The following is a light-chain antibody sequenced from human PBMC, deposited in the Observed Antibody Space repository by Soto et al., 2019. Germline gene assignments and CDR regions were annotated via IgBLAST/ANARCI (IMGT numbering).Light chain of an antibody. V-gene: IGKV3-20*01. CDR3: QQYGGSPPYT. Sequence: PGDRTTISCRASQPVASSFFAWYQQKPGQAPRLLIYGTSNRAAGIPDRFSGRGSGTDFTLTISRLEPEDFAVYFCQQYGGSPPYTFGRGTKLEI. CDR1: QPVASSF. J-gene: IGKJ2*01. CDR2: GTS.